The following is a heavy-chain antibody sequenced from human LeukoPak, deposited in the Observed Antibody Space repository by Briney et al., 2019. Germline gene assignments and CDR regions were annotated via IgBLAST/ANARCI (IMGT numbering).Heavy chain of an antibody. J-gene: IGHJ4*02. CDR3: ARVIVDYFDY. D-gene: IGHD2-21*01. Sequence: SETLSLTCTVSGGSISSSSYYWSWIRQPPGKGLEWIGYIYYSGSTNYNPSLKSRVTISVDTSKNQFSLKLSSVTAADTAVYYCARVIVDYFDYWGQGTLVTVSS. CDR1: GGSISSSSYY. V-gene: IGHV4-61*05. CDR2: IYYSGST.